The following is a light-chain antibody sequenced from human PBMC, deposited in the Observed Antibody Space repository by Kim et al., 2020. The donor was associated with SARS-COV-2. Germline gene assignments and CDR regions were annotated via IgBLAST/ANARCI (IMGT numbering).Light chain of an antibody. Sequence: QPVLTQPPSASASLGASVTLTCTLSSGYSNYTVDWYQQRPGKGPRFVMRVGTGGIVGSKGDYIHDRFSVLGSGLNRYLTIKNIQEEDESDYHCGADHGSGSNFVYVFGTGTKVTVL. CDR1: SGYSNYT. CDR2: VGTGGIVG. CDR3: GADHGSGSNFVYV. V-gene: IGLV9-49*01. J-gene: IGLJ1*01.